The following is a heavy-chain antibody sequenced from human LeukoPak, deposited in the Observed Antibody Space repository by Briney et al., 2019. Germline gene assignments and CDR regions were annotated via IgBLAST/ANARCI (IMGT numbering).Heavy chain of an antibody. CDR1: GGSISSYY. CDR2: IYYSGST. V-gene: IGHV4-59*01. CDR3: ARTDRYSSGWHFDY. D-gene: IGHD6-19*01. J-gene: IGHJ4*02. Sequence: SETLSLTCTVSGGSISSYYWSWIRQPPGKGLEWIGYIYYSGSTNYNPSLKSRVTISVDTSKNQLSLKLSSVTAADTAVYYCARTDRYSSGWHFDYWGQGTLVTVSS.